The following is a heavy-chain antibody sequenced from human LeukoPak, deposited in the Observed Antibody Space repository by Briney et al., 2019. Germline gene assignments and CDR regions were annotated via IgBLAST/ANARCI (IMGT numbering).Heavy chain of an antibody. CDR1: GYTFTGYY. V-gene: IGHV1-2*06. D-gene: IGHD1-26*01. CDR3: AKIVGATNEVFDY. J-gene: IGHJ4*02. CDR2: INPNSGGT. Sequence: GASVKVSCKASGYTFTGYYMHWVRQAPRQGLEWMGRINPNSGGTNYAQRFQGRVTMTRDTSISTAYMELSRLRSDDTAVYYCAKIVGATNEVFDYWGQGTLVTVSS.